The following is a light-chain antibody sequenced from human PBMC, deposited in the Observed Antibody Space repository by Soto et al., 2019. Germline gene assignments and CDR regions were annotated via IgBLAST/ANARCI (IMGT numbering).Light chain of an antibody. Sequence: EMVLTQSPGTLSLSPGERATLSCRASQSVSNNYLAWYQQKPGQAPRLLIYGASSRATGIPARFSGSGSGTEFNLTISSLKSEDFAVYFCQQYDDWLRLTFGGGTKVDIK. CDR3: QQYDDWLRLT. V-gene: IGKV3D-15*01. J-gene: IGKJ4*01. CDR1: QSVSNN. CDR2: GAS.